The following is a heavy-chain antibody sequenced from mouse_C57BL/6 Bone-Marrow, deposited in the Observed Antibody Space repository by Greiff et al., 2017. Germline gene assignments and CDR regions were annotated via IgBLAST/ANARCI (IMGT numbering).Heavy chain of an antibody. V-gene: IGHV1-61*01. CDR2: IYPSDSET. CDR1: GYTFTSYW. J-gene: IGHJ2*01. CDR3: ARGEEFDY. Sequence: QVQLQQPGAELVRPGSSVKLSCKASGYTFTSYWMDWVKQRPGQGLEWIGNIYPSDSETHYNQKFKDKATLTVDKSSSTAYMQLSSLTSEDSAVXYYARGEEFDYWGQGTTLTVSS.